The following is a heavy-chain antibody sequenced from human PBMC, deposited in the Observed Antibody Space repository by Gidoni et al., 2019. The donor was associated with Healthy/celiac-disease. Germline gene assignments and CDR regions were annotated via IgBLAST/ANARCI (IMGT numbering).Heavy chain of an antibody. CDR1: GRSISSSSYY. CDR2: IYYSGST. Sequence: QLQLQESGPGLVKPSETLSLTCTVSGRSISSSSYYWGWLRQPPGKGLEWIGSIYYSGSTYYNPSLKSRVTISVDTSKNQFSLKLSSVTAADTAVYYCAREGYGGNSFYYWGQGTLVTVSS. V-gene: IGHV4-39*07. J-gene: IGHJ4*02. D-gene: IGHD4-17*01. CDR3: AREGYGGNSFYY.